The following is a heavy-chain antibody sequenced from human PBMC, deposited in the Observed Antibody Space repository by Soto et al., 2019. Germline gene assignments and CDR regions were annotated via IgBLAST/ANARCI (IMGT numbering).Heavy chain of an antibody. CDR1: GFTFDDYA. Sequence: EVQLVESGGGLVQPGRSLRLSCAASGFTFDDYAMHWVRQAPGKGLEWVSGISWNSGSIGYAASLKGRFTIARDNATISLYLQMTSLRAANTALYYCAKGAQQWLVLDWFDPWGQGTMVTVSS. V-gene: IGHV3-9*01. J-gene: IGHJ5*02. D-gene: IGHD6-19*01. CDR2: ISWNSGSI. CDR3: AKGAQQWLVLDWFDP.